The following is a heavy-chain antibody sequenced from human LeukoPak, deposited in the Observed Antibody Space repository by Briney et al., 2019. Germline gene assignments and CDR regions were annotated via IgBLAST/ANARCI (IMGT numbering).Heavy chain of an antibody. CDR1: GFTFSSYG. J-gene: IGHJ6*03. V-gene: IGHV3-23*01. D-gene: IGHD6-19*01. CDR3: AKSIAVAGRDYYYYYMDV. Sequence: GGSLRLSCAASGFTFSSYGMSWVRQAPGKGLEWVSAISGSGGSTYYADSVKGRFTISRDNSKNTLYLQMNSLRAEDTAVYYCAKSIAVAGRDYYYYYMDVWGKGTTVTISS. CDR2: ISGSGGST.